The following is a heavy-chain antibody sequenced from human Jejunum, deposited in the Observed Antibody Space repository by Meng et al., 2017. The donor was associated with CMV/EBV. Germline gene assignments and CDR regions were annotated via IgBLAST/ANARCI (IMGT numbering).Heavy chain of an antibody. CDR3: ARASYGSGSPLGESWFDP. V-gene: IGHV4-31*03. CDR1: VGSSRTGGYY. Sequence: GPDSVKPHSTLSHPGRSSVGSSRTGGYYWSWFRKHQGQRLEGIGYIHSSGSTYYNPYPRSRLTISVDTFKNQFFLKLSSVTAADTAVYYCARASYGSGSPLGESWFDPWGQGTLVTVSS. CDR2: IHSSGST. D-gene: IGHD3-10*01. J-gene: IGHJ5*02.